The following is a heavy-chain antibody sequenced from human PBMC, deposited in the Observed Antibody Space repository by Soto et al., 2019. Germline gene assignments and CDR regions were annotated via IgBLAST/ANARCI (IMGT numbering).Heavy chain of an antibody. D-gene: IGHD1-26*01. V-gene: IGHV4-59*01. CDR1: GGSISSYY. Sequence: LSLTCTVSGGSISSYYWSWIRQPPGKGLEWIGYIYYSGSTNYNPSLKSRVTISVDTSKNQFSLKLSSVTAADTAVYYCAIGRGSYYPVDFDYWGQGTLVTVSS. CDR3: AIGRGSYYPVDFDY. J-gene: IGHJ4*02. CDR2: IYYSGST.